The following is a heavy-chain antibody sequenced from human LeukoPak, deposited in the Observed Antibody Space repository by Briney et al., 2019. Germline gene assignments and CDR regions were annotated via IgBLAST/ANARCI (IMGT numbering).Heavy chain of an antibody. CDR3: AKGGGSSSSDPLLGY. CDR1: GFTFSSYG. V-gene: IGHV3-30*02. Sequence: GGSLRLSCAASGFTFSSYGMHWVRQAPGKGLEWVAFIRFDGSNKYYADSVKGRFTISRDNYKNTLYLQMNSLRAEDTAVYYCAKGGGSSSSDPLLGYWGQGTLVTVSS. CDR2: IRFDGSNK. J-gene: IGHJ4*02. D-gene: IGHD6-6*01.